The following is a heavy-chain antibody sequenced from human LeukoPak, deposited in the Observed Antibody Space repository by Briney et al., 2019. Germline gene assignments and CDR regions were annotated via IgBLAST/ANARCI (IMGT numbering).Heavy chain of an antibody. CDR2: ISSSSSYI. J-gene: IGHJ4*02. CDR3: AKEYYGSGSDFDY. CDR1: GFTFSSYS. D-gene: IGHD3-10*01. V-gene: IGHV3-21*04. Sequence: GGSLRLSCAASGFTFSSYSMNWVRQAPGKGLEWVSSISSSSSYIYYADSVKGRFTIPRDNSKNTLYLQMNSLRAEDTAVYYCAKEYYGSGSDFDYWGQGTLVTVSS.